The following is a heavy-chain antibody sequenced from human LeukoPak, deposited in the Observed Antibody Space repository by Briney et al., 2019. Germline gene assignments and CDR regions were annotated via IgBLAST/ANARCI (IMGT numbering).Heavy chain of an antibody. CDR1: GFTFINSA. CDR3: ARDPLRYLRVGHYDY. J-gene: IGHJ4*02. D-gene: IGHD3-9*01. CDR2: IDYDGSHI. Sequence: GGSLRLSCAASGFTFINSAMNWVRQAPGKGLEWVSSIDYDGSHIYYAASVRGRFTIYRDNATNSVYLQMNSLRVEDTAVYYCARDPLRYLRVGHYDYWGQGTLVAASS. V-gene: IGHV3-21*01.